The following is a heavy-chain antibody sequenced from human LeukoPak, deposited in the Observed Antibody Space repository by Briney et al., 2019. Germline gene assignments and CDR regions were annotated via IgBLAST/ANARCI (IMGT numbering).Heavy chain of an antibody. V-gene: IGHV1-46*01. CDR1: GYTFTSYY. D-gene: IGHD3-3*01. J-gene: IGHJ5*02. Sequence: GASVKVSCKASGYTFTSYYMHWVRQAPGQGLEWMGIINPSGGSTSYAQKFQGRVTMTRDTSTSTVYMELSSLRSEDTAVYYCARTSKPLLRLEKGWFDLWGQGTLVTVSS. CDR3: ARTSKPLLRLEKGWFDL. CDR2: INPSGGST.